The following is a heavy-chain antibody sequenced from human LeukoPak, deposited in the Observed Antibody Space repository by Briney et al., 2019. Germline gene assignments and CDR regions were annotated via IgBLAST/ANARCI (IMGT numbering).Heavy chain of an antibody. V-gene: IGHV3-74*01. J-gene: IGHJ6*02. Sequence: GGSLRLSCAASGFTLSNHWMHWVRQAPGKGLVWVSRINEDGSRTNYADSVKGRFTISRGNAKNTLYLQMSSLRVEDTAVYYCARGGRVVHGVDVWGQGTTVTVSS. CDR2: INEDGSRT. CDR3: ARGGRVVHGVDV. D-gene: IGHD6-6*01. CDR1: GFTLSNHW.